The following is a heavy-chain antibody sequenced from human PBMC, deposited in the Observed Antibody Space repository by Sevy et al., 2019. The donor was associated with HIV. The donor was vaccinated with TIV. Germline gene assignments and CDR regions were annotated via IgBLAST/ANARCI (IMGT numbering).Heavy chain of an antibody. Sequence: GGSLRLSCAASGFTFSTYAMHWVRQAPGKGLEWVAVISYDGSIKYSANSVKGRFTISRDNSKNTLYLQMNSLRPEDTAVYYCAGERTYYYDSSGSDYGYYGMDDWGQGATVTVSS. CDR2: ISYDGSIK. CDR3: AGERTYYYDSSGSDYGYYGMDD. D-gene: IGHD3-22*01. V-gene: IGHV3-30*04. J-gene: IGHJ6*02. CDR1: GFTFSTYA.